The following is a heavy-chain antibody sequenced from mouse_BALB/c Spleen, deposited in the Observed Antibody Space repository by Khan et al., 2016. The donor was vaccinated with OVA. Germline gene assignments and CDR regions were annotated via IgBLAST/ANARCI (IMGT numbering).Heavy chain of an antibody. CDR3: ARKDYYDYDPFPY. V-gene: IGHV3-2*02. J-gene: IGHJ3*01. CDR1: GYSITSEYA. CDR2: IDYSGNT. Sequence: EVKLEESGPGLVKPSLSLSLTCTVTGYSITSEYAWNWIRQFPGNKLEWMGYIDYSGNTSFNPSLKSRTSITRDTFKNQFFLQLNSVTAEDTATYYCARKDYYDYDPFPYWGQGTLGTVSA. D-gene: IGHD2-4*01.